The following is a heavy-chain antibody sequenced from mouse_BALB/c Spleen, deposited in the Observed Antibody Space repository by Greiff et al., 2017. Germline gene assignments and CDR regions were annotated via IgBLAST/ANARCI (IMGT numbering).Heavy chain of an antibody. Sequence: EVQLQQSGTVLARPGASVKMSCKASGYSFTSYWMHWVKQRPGQGLEWIGAIYPGNSDTSYNQKFKGKAKLTAVTSASTAYMELSSLTNEDSAVYYCTRGGTARATYYAMDYWGQGTSVTVSS. CDR2: IYPGNSDT. V-gene: IGHV1-5*01. J-gene: IGHJ4*01. CDR1: GYSFTSYW. D-gene: IGHD3-1*01. CDR3: TRGGTARATYYAMDY.